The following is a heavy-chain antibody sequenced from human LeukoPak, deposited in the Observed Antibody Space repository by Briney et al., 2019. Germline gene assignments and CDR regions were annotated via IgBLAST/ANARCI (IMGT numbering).Heavy chain of an antibody. D-gene: IGHD6-13*01. CDR1: GYTFTGYY. CDR3: ARDAYYTAAGTPGGYYYYYYMDV. CDR2: INTNTGNP. Sequence: ASVKVSCKASGYTFTGYYMHWVRQAPGQGLEWMGWINTNTGNPTYAQGFTGRFVFSLDTSVSTAYLQISSLKAEDTAVYYCARDAYYTAAGTPGGYYYYYYMDVWGKGTTVTVSS. V-gene: IGHV7-4-1*02. J-gene: IGHJ6*03.